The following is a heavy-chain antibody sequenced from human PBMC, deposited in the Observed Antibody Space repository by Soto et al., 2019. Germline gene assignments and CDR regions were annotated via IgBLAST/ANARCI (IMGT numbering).Heavy chain of an antibody. CDR3: ARGGGVTTTFDY. J-gene: IGHJ4*02. V-gene: IGHV4-61*01. Sequence: QVQLQESGPGLVKPSETLSLTCTVSSGSVSSGSYYWNWIRQPPGKGLEWIGYFYYSGRTNYNPSLKSRVTISVDTSKNQFSLKLSSVTAADTAVYYCARGGGVTTTFDYWGQGTLVTVSS. D-gene: IGHD1-1*01. CDR1: SGSVSSGSYY. CDR2: FYYSGRT.